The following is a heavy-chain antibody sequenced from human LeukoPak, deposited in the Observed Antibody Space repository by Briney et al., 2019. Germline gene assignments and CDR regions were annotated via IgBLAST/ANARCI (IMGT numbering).Heavy chain of an antibody. CDR2: IYSGGST. V-gene: IGHV3-53*01. CDR3: ARAAAGQYYFDY. J-gene: IGHJ4*02. D-gene: IGHD6-13*01. CDR1: GFTVSSNY. Sequence: PGGSLRLSCAASGFTVSSNYMSWARQAPGKGLEWVSVIYSGGSTYYADSVKGRFTISRDNSKNTLYLQMNSLRAEDTAVYYCARAAAGQYYFDYWGQGTLVTVSS.